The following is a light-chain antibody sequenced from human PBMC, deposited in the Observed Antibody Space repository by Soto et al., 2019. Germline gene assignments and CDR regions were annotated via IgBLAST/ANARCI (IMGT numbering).Light chain of an antibody. J-gene: IGKJ2*01. Sequence: DIQMTQSPSTLSASVGDRVTISCRASQPISNWVAWYQQKPGKAPKLLISDSSNLEGGVPPRFSGTGSGTQYTLTISSLQPDDSATYYCQQYNSDPYTFGQGTKVDIK. V-gene: IGKV1-5*01. CDR1: QPISNW. CDR3: QQYNSDPYT. CDR2: DSS.